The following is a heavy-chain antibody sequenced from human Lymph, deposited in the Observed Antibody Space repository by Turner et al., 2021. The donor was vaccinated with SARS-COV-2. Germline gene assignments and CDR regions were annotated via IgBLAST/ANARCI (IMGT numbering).Heavy chain of an antibody. CDR2: IDSGGST. CDR1: GVIVSRNY. Sequence: EVHLVDSGGGLIQPGGSVRLSCAASGVIVSRNYMNWVRQAPGKGLEWVSVIDSGGSTYYADSVKGRFTISRDNSKNTLYLQMNSLRAEDTAVYYCARDLQPYGMDVWGQGTTVTVSS. CDR3: ARDLQPYGMDV. J-gene: IGHJ6*02. V-gene: IGHV3-53*01. D-gene: IGHD1-1*01.